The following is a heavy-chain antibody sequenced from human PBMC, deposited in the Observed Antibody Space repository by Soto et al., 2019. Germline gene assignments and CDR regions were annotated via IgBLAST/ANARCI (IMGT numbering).Heavy chain of an antibody. CDR3: ARIPYGDYFFDY. CDR1: GDSISSGAYY. Sequence: PSETLSLTCTVSGDSISSGAYYWSWIRQHPGRGLEWIGYIYSSGSTYYNPSLKSRLTISVDTSKNQFSLKLSSVTAADTAVYYCARIPYGDYFFDYWGQGTLVTVSS. D-gene: IGHD4-17*01. V-gene: IGHV4-31*03. J-gene: IGHJ4*02. CDR2: IYSSGST.